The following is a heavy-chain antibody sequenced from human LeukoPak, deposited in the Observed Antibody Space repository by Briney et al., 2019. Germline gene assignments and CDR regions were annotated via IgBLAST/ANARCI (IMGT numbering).Heavy chain of an antibody. Sequence: GGSLRLSCAASGFTFSSYGMHWVRQAPGKGLEWVAFIRYDGSNKYYADSVKGRFTISRDNSKNTLYLQMNSLRAEDTAVYYCARGYSGSLGAFDIWGQGTMVTVSS. CDR3: ARGYSGSLGAFDI. J-gene: IGHJ3*02. CDR1: GFTFSSYG. D-gene: IGHD1-26*01. CDR2: IRYDGSNK. V-gene: IGHV3-30*02.